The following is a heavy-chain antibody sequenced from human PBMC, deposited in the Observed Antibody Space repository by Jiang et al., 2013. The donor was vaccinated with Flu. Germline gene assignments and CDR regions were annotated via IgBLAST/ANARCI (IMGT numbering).Heavy chain of an antibody. CDR3: ARIAVAGTMMDV. V-gene: IGHV1-3*01. D-gene: IGHD6-19*01. Sequence: RVTITRDTSASTAYMELSSLRSEDTAVYYCARIAVAGTMMDVWGQGTTVTVSS. J-gene: IGHJ6*02.